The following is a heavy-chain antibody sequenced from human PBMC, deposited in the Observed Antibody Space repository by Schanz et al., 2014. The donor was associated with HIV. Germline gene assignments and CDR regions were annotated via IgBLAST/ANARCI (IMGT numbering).Heavy chain of an antibody. CDR1: GFTFSTYA. CDR2: ISHDGSDT. V-gene: IGHV3-30*03. J-gene: IGHJ4*02. CDR3: ARGGIWEWDQPDFDY. Sequence: QVQLVESGGGVVQPGRSLRLSCAASGFTFSTYAFHWVRQAPDKGLESVAVISHDGSDTYYVDSVKGRFTISRDDSKNTLYLQMNSLRADDTAVFYCARGGIWEWDQPDFDYWGQGTLVTVSS. D-gene: IGHD2-15*01.